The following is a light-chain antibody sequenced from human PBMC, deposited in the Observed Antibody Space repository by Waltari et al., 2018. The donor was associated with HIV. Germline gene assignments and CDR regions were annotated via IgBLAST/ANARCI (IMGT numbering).Light chain of an antibody. J-gene: IGKJ5*01. CDR1: QSVSSY. CDR3: QQRSNWPIT. Sequence: DIVLTQSPASLSLSPGERATLSCRASQSVSSYLAWYQQKPGQAPRVLIYDASNRATGIPARFSGSGSGTDFTLTISSLEPEDFAVYYCQQRSNWPITFGQGTRLEIK. CDR2: DAS. V-gene: IGKV3-11*01.